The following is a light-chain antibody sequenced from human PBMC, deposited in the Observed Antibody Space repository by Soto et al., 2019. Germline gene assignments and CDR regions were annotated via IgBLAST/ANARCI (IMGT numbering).Light chain of an antibody. J-gene: IGKJ1*01. CDR1: QNIDKY. CDR2: GAS. CDR3: QQSYNTPPWT. Sequence: DIQMTQSPSSLSASVGDRVTITCRASQNIDKYLNWFQQKPGKAPKLLIYGASTLQSGVPARFSGSGSGTDFTLTIASLQPEDFATYYCQQSYNTPPWTFGQGTKVEIK. V-gene: IGKV1-39*01.